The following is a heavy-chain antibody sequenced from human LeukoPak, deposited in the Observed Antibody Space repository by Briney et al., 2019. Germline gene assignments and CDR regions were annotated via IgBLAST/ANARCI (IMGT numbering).Heavy chain of an antibody. Sequence: PSETLSLTCAVYGGSFSGYYWSWVRQAPGKGLEWIGSIYYSGSTYYNPSLKSRVTISVDTSKNQFSLKLSSVTAADTAVYYCARCLSSGWFDYWGQGTLVTVSS. V-gene: IGHV4-34*01. J-gene: IGHJ4*02. CDR1: GGSFSGYY. D-gene: IGHD6-19*01. CDR2: IYYSGST. CDR3: ARCLSSGWFDY.